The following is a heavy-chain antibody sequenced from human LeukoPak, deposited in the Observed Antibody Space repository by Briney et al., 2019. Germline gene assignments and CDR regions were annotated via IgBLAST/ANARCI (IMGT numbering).Heavy chain of an antibody. CDR2: MNPNSGNT. D-gene: IGHD5-18*01. CDR3: ARNSYGYGGLYYYYYYYMDV. CDR1: GYTFTNYD. Sequence: GASVKVSCKASGYTFTNYDINWVRQATGQGLEWMGWMNPNSGNTGYAQKFQGRVTMTRNTSISTAYMELSSLRSEDTAVHYCARNSYGYGGLYYYYYYYMDVWGKGTTVTVSS. V-gene: IGHV1-8*01. J-gene: IGHJ6*03.